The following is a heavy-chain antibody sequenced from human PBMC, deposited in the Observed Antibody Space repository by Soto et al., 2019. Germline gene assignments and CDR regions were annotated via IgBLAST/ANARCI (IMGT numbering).Heavy chain of an antibody. J-gene: IGHJ6*02. V-gene: IGHV1-69*01. CDR3: AMDKFGMHSTCGGAYSYSHNGLGV. CDR1: GCTLINFA. D-gene: IGHD2-21*01. Sequence: QVQLVQSGAEVKKPGSSVQVSCKASGCTLINFAMSWMRQAPGQGLEWMGGTIPGLDTTNYAWKVRDRVTIMADESMGTVNRELRRMRYKATALYYLAMDKFGMHSTCGGAYSYSHNGLGVWGQGTTVTVSS. CDR2: TIPGLDTT.